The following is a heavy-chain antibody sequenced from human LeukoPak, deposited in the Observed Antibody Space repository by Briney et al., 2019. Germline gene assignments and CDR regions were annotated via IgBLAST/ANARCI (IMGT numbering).Heavy chain of an antibody. J-gene: IGHJ6*02. D-gene: IGHD3-3*02. Sequence: GGSLRLSCAASGFTVGNNYMSWVRQAPGKGLEWVSLIYSAGSTYYADSVRGRFTISRDSSKNTLFLQLNRLRAEDTAVYYCAAFSHKGGWGQGTTVTVS. V-gene: IGHV3-66*01. CDR2: IYSAGST. CDR3: AAFSHKGG. CDR1: GFTVGNNY.